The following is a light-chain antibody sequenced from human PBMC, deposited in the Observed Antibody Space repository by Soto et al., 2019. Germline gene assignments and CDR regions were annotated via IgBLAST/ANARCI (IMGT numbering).Light chain of an antibody. Sequence: EIVLTQSPGPLSLSPGERATLSCRASQSVSSSYLVWHQQKPGQAPRLLIYAASRRATGIPDRFSGSGSGTDFTLTISRLEPEDFAVYYCQQSLNPKTFGQGTKVDIK. CDR3: QQSLNPKT. V-gene: IGKV3-20*01. J-gene: IGKJ1*01. CDR2: AAS. CDR1: QSVSSSY.